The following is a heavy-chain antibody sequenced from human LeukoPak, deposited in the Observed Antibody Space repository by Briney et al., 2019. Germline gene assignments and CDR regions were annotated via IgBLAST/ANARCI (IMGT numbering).Heavy chain of an antibody. V-gene: IGHV3-23*01. CDR1: GFTVSSNY. J-gene: IGHJ6*02. CDR2: ISGSGGST. D-gene: IGHD3-3*01. Sequence: GGSLRLSCAASGFTVSSNYMSWVRQAPGKGLEWVSAISGSGGSTYYADSVKGRFTISRDNSKNTLCLQMNSLRAEDTAVYYCAKDLRPDYDFWSGPYYYYYYGMDVWGQGTTVTVSS. CDR3: AKDLRPDYDFWSGPYYYYYYGMDV.